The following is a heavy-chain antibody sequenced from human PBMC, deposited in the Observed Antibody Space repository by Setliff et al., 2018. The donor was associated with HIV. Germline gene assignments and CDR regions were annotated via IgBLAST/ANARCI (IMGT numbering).Heavy chain of an antibody. CDR1: GYSISSGYY. V-gene: IGHV4-38-2*01. CDR3: ARRYSSSWFYYYYGMDV. Sequence: SETLSLTCAVSGYSISSGYYWGWIRQPPGKGLEWIGSIYHSGSTYYNPSLKSRVTISVDTSKNQFSLKLSSVTAADTAVYYCARRYSSSWFYYYYGMDVWGQGTTVTVSS. CDR2: IYHSGST. J-gene: IGHJ6*02. D-gene: IGHD6-13*01.